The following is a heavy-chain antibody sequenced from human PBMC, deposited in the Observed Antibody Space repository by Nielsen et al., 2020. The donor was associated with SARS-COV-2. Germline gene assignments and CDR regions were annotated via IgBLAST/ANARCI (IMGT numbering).Heavy chain of an antibody. CDR3: AKDSPTRGDDYSNPIYYYYGMDV. D-gene: IGHD4-11*01. Sequence: VRQAPGKGLKWVAVISYDGSNKYYADSVKGRFTISRDNSKYTLYLQMNSLRAEDTAVYYCAKDSPTRGDDYSNPIYYYYGMDVWGQGTTVTVSS. J-gene: IGHJ6*02. V-gene: IGHV3-30*18. CDR2: ISYDGSNK.